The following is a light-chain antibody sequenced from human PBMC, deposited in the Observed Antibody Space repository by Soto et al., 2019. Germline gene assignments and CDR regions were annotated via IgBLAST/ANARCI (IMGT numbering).Light chain of an antibody. J-gene: IGKJ4*01. CDR2: EAS. V-gene: IGKV3-15*01. Sequence: ELVMTQSPASLSVSPGERATLSCRTSQRVGSYLAWYQQKPGQAPRLLIYEASTRATGIPARISGSGSGTEFTLTISSLQSEDFAVYYCQQYNSWPLTFGGGTKVEIK. CDR3: QQYNSWPLT. CDR1: QRVGSY.